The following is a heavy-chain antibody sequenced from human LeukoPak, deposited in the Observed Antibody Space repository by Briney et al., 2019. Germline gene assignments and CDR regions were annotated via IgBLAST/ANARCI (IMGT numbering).Heavy chain of an antibody. CDR2: INPNSGGT. D-gene: IGHD6-19*01. CDR1: GYTFTGYY. V-gene: IGHV1-2*02. CDR3: ARDKGGYSSGWYVSGGPYFDY. J-gene: IGHJ4*02. Sequence: GASVKVSCKASGYTFTGYYMHWVRQAPGQGLEWMGWINPNSGGTNYAQKFQGRVTMTRDTSISTAYMELSRLRSDDTAVYYCARDKGGYSSGWYVSGGPYFDYWGQGTLVTVSS.